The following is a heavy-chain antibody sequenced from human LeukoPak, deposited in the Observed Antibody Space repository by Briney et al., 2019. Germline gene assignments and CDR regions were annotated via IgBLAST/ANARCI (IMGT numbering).Heavy chain of an antibody. J-gene: IGHJ4*02. V-gene: IGHV4-31*03. CDR2: IYYSGST. CDR3: ARFSSWYYFDY. D-gene: IGHD6-13*01. CDR1: GGSISSGGYY. Sequence: SQTLSLTCTVSGGSISSGGYYWRWIRQHPGKGLEWIGYIYYSGSTYYNPSLKSRVTISVDTSKNQFSLNLSSVTAADTAVYYCARFSSWYYFDYWGQGTLVTVSS.